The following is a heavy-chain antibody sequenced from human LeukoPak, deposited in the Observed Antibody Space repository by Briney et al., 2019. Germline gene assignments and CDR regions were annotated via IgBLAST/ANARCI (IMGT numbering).Heavy chain of an antibody. CDR1: GGSISSSSYY. V-gene: IGHV4-61*01. CDR3: ARVRDSSSWYVDY. CDR2: IYYSGST. Sequence: SETLSLTCTVSGGSISSSSYYWSWIRQSPGKGLEWIGYIYYSGSTNYNPSLKSRVTISVDTSKNQFSLKLSSVTAADTAVYYCARVRDSSSWYVDYWGQGTLVTVSS. J-gene: IGHJ4*02. D-gene: IGHD6-13*01.